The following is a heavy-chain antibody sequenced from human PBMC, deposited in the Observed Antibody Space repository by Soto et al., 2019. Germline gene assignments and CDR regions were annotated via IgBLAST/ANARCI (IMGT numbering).Heavy chain of an antibody. J-gene: IGHJ4*02. CDR2: IIPIFGTA. V-gene: IGHV1-69*01. CDR1: GGTFSSYA. CDR3: ARERSYYYDSSGYYYFDY. Sequence: QVQLVKSGAEVKKPGSSVKVSCKASGGTFSSYAISWVRQAPGQGLEWMGGIIPIFGTANYAQKFQGRVTITADESTSTAYMELSSLRSEDTAVYYCARERSYYYDSSGYYYFDYWGQGTLVTVSS. D-gene: IGHD3-22*01.